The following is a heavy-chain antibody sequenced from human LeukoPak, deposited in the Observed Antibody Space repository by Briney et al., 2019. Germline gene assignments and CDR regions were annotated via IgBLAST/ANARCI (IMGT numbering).Heavy chain of an antibody. J-gene: IGHJ5*02. CDR2: INSDGSST. CDR3: AREKITRGFDP. CDR1: GFTFSSYW. Sequence: GRSLRLSCAASGFTFSSYWMHWVRQAPGKGLVWVSRINSDGSSTSYADSVKGRFTISRDNAKNTLYLQMNSLRAEDTAVYYCAREKITRGFDPWGQGTLVTVSS. V-gene: IGHV3-74*01.